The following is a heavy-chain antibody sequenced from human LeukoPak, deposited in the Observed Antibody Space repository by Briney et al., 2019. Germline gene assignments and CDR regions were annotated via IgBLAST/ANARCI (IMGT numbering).Heavy chain of an antibody. Sequence: GGSLRLSCAASGFTFSSYALTWVRQAPGKGLVWVSRINSDGSSTTYADSVKGRFTISRDNAKNTLYLQMNSLRAEDTAVYYCARTRVGATKVFDYWGQGTLVTVSS. CDR3: ARTRVGATKVFDY. D-gene: IGHD1-26*01. CDR2: INSDGSST. V-gene: IGHV3-74*01. J-gene: IGHJ4*02. CDR1: GFTFSSYA.